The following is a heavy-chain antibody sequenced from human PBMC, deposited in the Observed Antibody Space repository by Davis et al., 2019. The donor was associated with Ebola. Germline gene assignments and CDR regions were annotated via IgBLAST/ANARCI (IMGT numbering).Heavy chain of an antibody. J-gene: IGHJ6*04. D-gene: IGHD6-13*01. CDR1: GYTFTASY. CDR3: ARDREAAAAGYYGMDV. Sequence: ASVTVSCKASGYTFTASYIHWVRQAPGQGLEWMGRINPNGGGTVYAQKFQGRVTMTRDTSISTAYMDLSRLISDDTAVYYCARDREAAAAGYYGMDVWGKGTAVTVSS. V-gene: IGHV1-2*06. CDR2: INPNGGGT.